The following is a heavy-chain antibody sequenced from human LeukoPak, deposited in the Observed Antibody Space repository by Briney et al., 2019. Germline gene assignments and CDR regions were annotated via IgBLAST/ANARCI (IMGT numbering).Heavy chain of an antibody. CDR2: ISGSGGST. D-gene: IGHD2-2*03. J-gene: IGHJ5*02. CDR1: GFTFSSYA. CDR3: ANFKGWILNWFDP. V-gene: IGHV3-23*01. Sequence: GGSLRLSCAASGFTFSSYAMSWVRQAPGKGLEWVSAISGSGGSTYYADSVKGRFTISKDNSKNTLYLQMNSLRAEDTAVCYCANFKGWILNWFDPWGQGTLVTVSS.